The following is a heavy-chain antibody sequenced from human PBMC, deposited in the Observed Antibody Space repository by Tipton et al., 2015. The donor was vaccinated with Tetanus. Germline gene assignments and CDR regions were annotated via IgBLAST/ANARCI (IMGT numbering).Heavy chain of an antibody. J-gene: IGHJ5*02. CDR3: ARGGVGYCSSTSCYLFDP. CDR2: INAGSGNT. D-gene: IGHD2-2*01. Sequence: QLVQSGAEVKKPGASVKVSCKASGYTFTSYAMHWVRQAPGQRLEWMGWINAGSGNTKYSQKFQGRVTITRDTSASTAYMELSSLRSEDTAVYYCARGGVGYCSSTSCYLFDPWGQGTLVTVSS. V-gene: IGHV1-3*01. CDR1: GYTFTSYA.